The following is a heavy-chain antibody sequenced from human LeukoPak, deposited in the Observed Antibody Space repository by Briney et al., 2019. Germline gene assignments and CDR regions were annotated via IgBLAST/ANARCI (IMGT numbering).Heavy chain of an antibody. CDR2: INPSGSST. Sequence: GASVKVSCKASGFTFTNYYMHWVRQAPGQGLEWMGLINPSGSSTNYAQKFRGRVTVTRDTSTTTVYMELSSLRSEDTAVYYCAREESGGYFDYGGQGTLVTVSS. D-gene: IGHD2-8*02. V-gene: IGHV1-46*01. J-gene: IGHJ4*02. CDR3: AREESGGYFDY. CDR1: GFTFTNYY.